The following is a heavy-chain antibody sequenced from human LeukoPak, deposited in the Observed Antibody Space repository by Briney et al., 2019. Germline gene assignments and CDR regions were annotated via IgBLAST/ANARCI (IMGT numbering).Heavy chain of an antibody. CDR2: ISGSGGST. V-gene: IGHV3-23*01. J-gene: IGHJ4*02. CDR3: AKRTHYYDSSGYDEKYYFDY. CDR1: GFTFSSYA. Sequence: GGSLRLSCAASGFTFSSYAMSWVRQAPGKGLEWVSAISGSGGSTCYADSVKGRFTISRDNSKNTLYLQMNSLRAEDTAVYYCAKRTHYYDSSGYDEKYYFDYWGQGTLVTVSS. D-gene: IGHD3-22*01.